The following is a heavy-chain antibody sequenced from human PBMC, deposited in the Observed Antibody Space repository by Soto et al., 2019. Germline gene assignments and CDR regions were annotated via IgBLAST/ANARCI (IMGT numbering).Heavy chain of an antibody. V-gene: IGHV1-69*01. Sequence: QVQLVQSGAEVQKPGSSVKVSCKASGGTFSSYAISWVRQAPGQGRAWMGGIIPIFGTANYAQKFQGRVTINADESTSTAYMELSSLRSEDTAVYYCARDPSSSLYNWFDPWGQGTLVTVSS. CDR1: GGTFSSYA. J-gene: IGHJ5*02. CDR2: IIPIFGTA. CDR3: ARDPSSSLYNWFDP. D-gene: IGHD6-6*01.